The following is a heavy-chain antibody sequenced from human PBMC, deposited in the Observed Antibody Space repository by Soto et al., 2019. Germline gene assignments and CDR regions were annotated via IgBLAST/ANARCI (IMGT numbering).Heavy chain of an antibody. CDR2: INHSGST. CDR3: ARGEYSGYDFLSTPLYYGMDV. J-gene: IGHJ6*02. V-gene: IGHV4-34*01. Sequence: QVQLQQWGAGLLKPSETLSLTCAVYGGSFSGYYWSWIRQPPGKGLEWMGEINHSGSTNYNPSLKSRVTISVDTSKNQFSLKLSSVTAAATAVYYCARGEYSGYDFLSTPLYYGMDVWGQGTTVTVSS. D-gene: IGHD5-12*01. CDR1: GGSFSGYY.